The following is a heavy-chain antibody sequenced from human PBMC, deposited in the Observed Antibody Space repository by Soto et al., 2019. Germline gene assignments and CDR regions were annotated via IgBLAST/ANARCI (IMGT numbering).Heavy chain of an antibody. CDR1: GLTLSSYA. D-gene: IGHD3-10*01. CDR3: ASRGPGIRGVIITLSSFAY. Sequence: GGSLRLACAASGLTLSSYALSWVRQAPGKGLEWGSAISGSGDSTYYADSVKGRFTISRANSKNTLYLQMNSLIAEDTAVYYSASRGPGIRGVIITLSSFAYWGQGTSVTVSS. CDR2: ISGSGDST. J-gene: IGHJ4*02. V-gene: IGHV3-23*01.